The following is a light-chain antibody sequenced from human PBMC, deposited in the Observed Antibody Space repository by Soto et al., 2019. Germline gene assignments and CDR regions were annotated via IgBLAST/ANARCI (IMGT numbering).Light chain of an antibody. CDR1: QAISNY. CDR2: AAS. V-gene: IGKV1-27*01. Sequence: DIQMTQSPSSLSASVGDRVTITCRASQAISNYLAWYQQKPGKVPTLLIYAASTLQSGVPSRFSGSGSGTDFTLTISSLQPKDAATYYCQKFNAVPTFGGGTKVEI. CDR3: QKFNAVPT. J-gene: IGKJ4*01.